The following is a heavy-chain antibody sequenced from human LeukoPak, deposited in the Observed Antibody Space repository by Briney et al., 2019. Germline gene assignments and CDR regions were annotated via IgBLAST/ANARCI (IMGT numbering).Heavy chain of an antibody. J-gene: IGHJ4*02. CDR1: GGSISSSNW. CDR2: IYHSGST. CDR3: AREREGPYGYLDY. D-gene: IGHD4-17*01. V-gene: IGHV4-4*02. Sequence: SETLSLTCAVSGGSISSSNWWSWVRQPPGKGLGWIGEIYHSGSTNYNPSLKSRVTISVDTSKNQFSLKLSSVTAADTAVYYCAREREGPYGYLDYWGQGTLVTVSS.